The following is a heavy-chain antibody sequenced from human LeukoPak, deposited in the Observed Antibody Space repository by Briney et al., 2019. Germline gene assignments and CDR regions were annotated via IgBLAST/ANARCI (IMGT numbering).Heavy chain of an antibody. J-gene: IGHJ4*02. CDR3: ARDSSDVRDDYGDF. D-gene: IGHD3-10*01. CDR2: ISSSSSTI. V-gene: IGHV3-48*02. CDR1: GFTFSSYS. Sequence: GGSLRLSCAASGFTFSSYSMNWVRQAPGKGLEWVSYISSSSSTIYYADSVKGRFTISRDNAKNSLYLQMNSLRDEDTAVYYCARDSSDVRDDYGDFWVQGTLVTVSS.